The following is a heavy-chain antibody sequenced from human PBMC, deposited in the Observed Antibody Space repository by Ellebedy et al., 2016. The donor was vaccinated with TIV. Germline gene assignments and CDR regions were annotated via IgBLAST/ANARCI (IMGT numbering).Heavy chain of an antibody. CDR3: ARRGFYRDSSGRFDY. CDR1: GGSFSGYY. Sequence: SETLSLXXAAYGGSFSGYYWSWIRQPPGKGLEWIGEINHSGSTNYNPSLKSRVTISVDTSKNQFSLKLRSVTAADTAVYYCARRGFYRDSSGRFDYWGQGALVTVSS. CDR2: INHSGST. V-gene: IGHV4-34*01. J-gene: IGHJ4*02. D-gene: IGHD2/OR15-2a*01.